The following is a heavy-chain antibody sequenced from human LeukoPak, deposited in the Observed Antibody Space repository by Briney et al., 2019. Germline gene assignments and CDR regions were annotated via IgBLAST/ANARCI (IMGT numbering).Heavy chain of an antibody. Sequence: PSQTLSLTCAVSGGSISSGGYYWSWIRQHPGKGLEWIGYIYYSGSTYYNPSLKSRVTISVDTSKNQFSLKLSSVTAADTAVYYCARGFVGGYSYGYGDAFDIWGQGTMVTVSS. CDR3: ARGFVGGYSYGYGDAFDI. J-gene: IGHJ3*02. CDR2: IYYSGST. V-gene: IGHV4-31*11. CDR1: GGSISSGGYY. D-gene: IGHD5-18*01.